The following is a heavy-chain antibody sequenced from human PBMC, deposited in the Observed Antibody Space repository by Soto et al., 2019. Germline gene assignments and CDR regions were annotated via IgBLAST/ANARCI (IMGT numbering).Heavy chain of an antibody. CDR2: IYYSGIT. V-gene: IGHV4-31*03. Sequence: PSETLSLTCTVPGGSISSGGSGGYYWSWIRQYPGKGLEWIGYIYYSGITYYNPSLKSRVTISLDTSKNQFSLKLSSVTAADTAVYYCARDLGKYAMDVWGQGTTVTVSS. D-gene: IGHD3-10*01. CDR3: ARDLGKYAMDV. J-gene: IGHJ6*02. CDR1: GGSISSGGSGGYY.